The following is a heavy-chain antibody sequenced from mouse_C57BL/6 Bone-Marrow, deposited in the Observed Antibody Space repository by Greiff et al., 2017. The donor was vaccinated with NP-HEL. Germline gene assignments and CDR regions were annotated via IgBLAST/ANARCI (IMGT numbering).Heavy chain of an antibody. CDR1: GYTFTDYA. CDR2: ISTYYGDA. J-gene: IGHJ4*01. V-gene: IGHV1-67*01. CDR3: ASPYYYGSSYDYYAMDY. D-gene: IGHD1-1*01. Sequence: VQLQQSGPELVRPGVSVKISCKGSGYTFTDYAMHWVKQSHAKSLEWIGVISTYYGDASYNQKFKDKATMTVDKSSSTAYMGLARLTSEDSAVYYCASPYYYGSSYDYYAMDYWGQGTSVTVSS.